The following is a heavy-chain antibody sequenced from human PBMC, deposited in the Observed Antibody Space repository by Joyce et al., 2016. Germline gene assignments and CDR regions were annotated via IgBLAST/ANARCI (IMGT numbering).Heavy chain of an antibody. Sequence: QVHLVESGGGVVQPGTSLRLSCAASGFTFRNYAMHWVRQAPGKWLEWVAIVSYDGSNKFYTDSVEGRFTISKDFSRNTVYLQMNSLRVDDTAVYYCARETAVTGTTFDYWGQGALVTVSS. J-gene: IGHJ4*02. D-gene: IGHD1-1*01. CDR2: VSYDGSNK. CDR1: GFTFRNYA. CDR3: ARETAVTGTTFDY. V-gene: IGHV3-30-3*01.